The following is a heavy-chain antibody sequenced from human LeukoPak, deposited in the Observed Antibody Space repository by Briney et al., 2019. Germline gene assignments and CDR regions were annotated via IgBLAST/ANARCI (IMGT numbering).Heavy chain of an antibody. CDR2: INPNSGGT. D-gene: IGHD6-19*01. J-gene: IGHJ3*02. Sequence: ASVKVSCKASGYTFTGYYMHWVRQAPGQGLEWMGWINPNSGGTNYAQKFQGRVTMTRDTSISTAYMELSRLRSDDTAVYYCARDICPQWLARGDFAFDIWGQGTMVTVSS. V-gene: IGHV1-2*02. CDR3: ARDICPQWLARGDFAFDI. CDR1: GYTFTGYY.